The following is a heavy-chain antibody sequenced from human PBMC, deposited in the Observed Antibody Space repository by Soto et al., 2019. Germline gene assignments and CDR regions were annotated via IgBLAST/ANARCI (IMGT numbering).Heavy chain of an antibody. CDR1: GYAFTTYG. J-gene: IGHJ4*02. Sequence: QVHLVQSGAEVKKPGASVKVSCKGSGYAFTTYGITWVRQAPGQGLEWMGWISAHNGNTNYAQKLQGRVTVTRDTATSTAYMELRSMRSDDTAVYYCARGRYGDYWGQGALVTVSS. V-gene: IGHV1-18*01. CDR3: ARGRYGDY. D-gene: IGHD1-1*01. CDR2: ISAHNGNT.